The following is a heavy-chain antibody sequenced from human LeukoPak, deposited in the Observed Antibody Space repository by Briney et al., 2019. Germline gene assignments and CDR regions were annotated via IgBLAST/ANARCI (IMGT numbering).Heavy chain of an antibody. J-gene: IGHJ1*01. V-gene: IGHV3-23*01. Sequence: GGSLRLSCAAAGITFDSYAMSWVRQAPGKGLEWISVISGSGGRTSYADSVKGRFIISRNNSKNTLHLQMHSLRAEDTAVYYCLKEKLAYXXXDCXGEXFQDXGQGTLVTVXS. CDR3: LKEKLAYXXXDCXGEXFQD. CDR2: ISGSGGRT. D-gene: IGHD2-21*02. CDR1: GITFDSYA.